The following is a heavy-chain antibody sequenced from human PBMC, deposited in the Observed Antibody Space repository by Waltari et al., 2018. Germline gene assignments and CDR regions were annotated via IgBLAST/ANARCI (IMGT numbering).Heavy chain of an antibody. CDR3: AGLVGESIDF. CDR2: IFHTGSS. V-gene: IGHV4-39*01. D-gene: IGHD3-10*01. Sequence: QLRLQESGPGLVKSSETLSLTCTVSGASISSSSYSWGWIRQPPGKGLDWICNIFHTGSSYYNPPLKSRVNMSVDTSKNQFSLRVNSMTAADTAVYYCAGLVGESIDFWGRGTLVTVSS. J-gene: IGHJ4*02. CDR1: GASISSSSYS.